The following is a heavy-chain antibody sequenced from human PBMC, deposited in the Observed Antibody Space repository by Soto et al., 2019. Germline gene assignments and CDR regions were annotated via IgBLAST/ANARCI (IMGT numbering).Heavy chain of an antibody. J-gene: IGHJ4*02. Sequence: SETLSLTCAVYGGSFSGYYWSWIRQPPGKGLEWIGEINHSGSTNYNPSLKSRVTISVDTSKNQFPLKLSSVTAADTAVYYCARGLWDNYDFWSGYYRYYFDYWGQGTLVTVSS. CDR2: INHSGST. CDR3: ARGLWDNYDFWSGYYRYYFDY. D-gene: IGHD3-3*01. CDR1: GGSFSGYY. V-gene: IGHV4-34*01.